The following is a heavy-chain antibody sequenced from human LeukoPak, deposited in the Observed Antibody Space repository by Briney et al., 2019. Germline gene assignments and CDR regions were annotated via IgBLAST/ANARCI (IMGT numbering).Heavy chain of an antibody. Sequence: PSETLSLTCTVSGGSISPYYWNWVRQPPGQGLEWMGYIYNSGSTNYNPSLKSRVTISVDTSKNQVSLKLTSVTAADTAVYYCAAIYKSSWLQPKFDYWGQGTLVTVSS. V-gene: IGHV4-59*08. CDR1: GGSISPYY. CDR2: IYNSGST. D-gene: IGHD6-13*01. J-gene: IGHJ4*02. CDR3: AAIYKSSWLQPKFDY.